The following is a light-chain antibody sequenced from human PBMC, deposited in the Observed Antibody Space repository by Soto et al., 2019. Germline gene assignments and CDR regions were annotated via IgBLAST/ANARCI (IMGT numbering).Light chain of an antibody. Sequence: DIQMTQSPSSLSGSVGDRVTSTCRSSQTMSRWWAWERQRPGKAPKLLIYKASTLKSCVPSRFSGSGYGTEFPLTLSSLQPDDFPTYYCHHYNSYSEAFGQGTKVDIK. CDR3: HHYNSYSEA. CDR2: KAS. CDR1: QTMSRW. V-gene: IGKV1-5*03. J-gene: IGKJ1*01.